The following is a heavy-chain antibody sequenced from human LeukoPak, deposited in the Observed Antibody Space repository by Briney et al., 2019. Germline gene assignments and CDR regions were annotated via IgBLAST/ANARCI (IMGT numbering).Heavy chain of an antibody. CDR2: ISSSGSTI. Sequence: GGSPRLSCAASGFTFSSYEMNWVRQAPGKGPEWVSYISSSGSTIYYADSVKGRFTISRDNAKNSLYLQMNSLRAEDTAVYYCARSVQPFYYYYMDVWGKGTTVTVSS. CDR1: GFTFSSYE. CDR3: ARSVQPFYYYYMDV. D-gene: IGHD4-17*01. V-gene: IGHV3-48*03. J-gene: IGHJ6*03.